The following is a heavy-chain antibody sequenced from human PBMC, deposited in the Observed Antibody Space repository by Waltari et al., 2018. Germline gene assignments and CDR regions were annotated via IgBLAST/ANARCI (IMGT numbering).Heavy chain of an antibody. CDR3: ARESYCSSTSCYFYYYYGMDV. CDR2: IIPIFGTA. V-gene: IGHV1-69*01. Sequence: QVQLVQSGAEVKKPGSSVKVSCKASGGTFSSYAISWVRQAPGQGLEWMGGIIPIFGTANHAQKFQGRVTITADESTSTAYMELSSLRSEDTAVYYCARESYCSSTSCYFYYYYGMDVWGQGTTVTVSS. D-gene: IGHD2-2*01. J-gene: IGHJ6*02. CDR1: GGTFSSYA.